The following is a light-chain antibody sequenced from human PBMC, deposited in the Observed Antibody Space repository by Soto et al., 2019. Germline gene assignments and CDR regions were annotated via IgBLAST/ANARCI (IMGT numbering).Light chain of an antibody. CDR1: QTITTY. CDR2: GAS. V-gene: IGKV1-39*01. CDR3: QQTHSTPWT. Sequence: DIQMTQSPSSLSASVGDIVTISCRASQTITTYLNWYQQKPGKAPQLLIYGASILQSGVPSRFTGSGSGTDFTLTISSLQPDDFATYHCQQTHSTPWTFGQGTKVEIK. J-gene: IGKJ1*01.